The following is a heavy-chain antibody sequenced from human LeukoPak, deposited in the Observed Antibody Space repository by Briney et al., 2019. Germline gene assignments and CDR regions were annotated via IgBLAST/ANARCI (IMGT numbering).Heavy chain of an antibody. V-gene: IGHV3-23*01. CDR3: ARRTPDYYYYYMDV. CDR1: GFTFSSYA. CDR2: ISGGGGST. Sequence: GGSLRLSCAASGFTFSSYAMSWVRQTPGKGLEWVSTISGGGGSTYYADSVKGRFTISRDNSKNTLYLQMNSLRAEDTAVYYCARRTPDYYYYYMDVWGKGTTVTVSS. J-gene: IGHJ6*03.